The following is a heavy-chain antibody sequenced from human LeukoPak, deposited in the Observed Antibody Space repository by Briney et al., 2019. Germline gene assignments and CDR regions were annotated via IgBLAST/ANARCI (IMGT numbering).Heavy chain of an antibody. CDR3: ASLRGYSYAHFDY. CDR1: GGSFSGYY. D-gene: IGHD5-18*01. V-gene: IGHV4-34*01. Sequence: SGTLSLTCAVYGGSFSGYYWSWIRQPPGKGLEWIGEINHSGSTNYNPSLKSRVTISVDTSKNQFSLKLSSVTAADTAVYYCASLRGYSYAHFDYWGQGTLVTVSS. CDR2: INHSGST. J-gene: IGHJ4*02.